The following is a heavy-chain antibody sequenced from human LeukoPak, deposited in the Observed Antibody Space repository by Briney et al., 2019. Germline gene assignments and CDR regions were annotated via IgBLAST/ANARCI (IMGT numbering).Heavy chain of an antibody. CDR2: IIWNTGSV. D-gene: IGHD6-19*01. V-gene: IGHV3-9*01. CDR3: AKHGGSVWTAHYSYGLDV. J-gene: IGHJ6*02. CDR1: GFTFDDYA. Sequence: GGSLRLSCAASGFTFDDYAMHWVRQASGKGLEWVSGIIWNTGSVGYADSVKGRFTISRDNAKNSLYLQMNSLRVEDTAFYYCAKHGGSVWTAHYSYGLDVWGQGTTVTVSS.